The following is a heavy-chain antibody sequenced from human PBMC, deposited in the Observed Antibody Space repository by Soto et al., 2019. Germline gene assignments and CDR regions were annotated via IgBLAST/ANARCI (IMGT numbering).Heavy chain of an antibody. D-gene: IGHD2-2*03. CDR1: GFTFSSYG. J-gene: IGHJ6*02. CDR2: ISYDGSNK. Sequence: GGSLRLSCAASGFTFSSYGMHWVRQAPGKGLEWVAVISYDGSNKYYADSVKGRFTISRDNSKNTLYLQMNSLRAEDTAVYYCANAIQNGYCSSTSYPLYGMDVWGQGTTVTV. V-gene: IGHV3-30*18. CDR3: ANAIQNGYCSSTSYPLYGMDV.